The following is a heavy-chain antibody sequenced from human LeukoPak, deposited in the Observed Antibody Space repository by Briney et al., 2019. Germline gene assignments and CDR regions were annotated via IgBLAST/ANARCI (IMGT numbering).Heavy chain of an antibody. CDR3: ARLAYSSSWSRLRNNDDY. D-gene: IGHD6-13*01. Sequence: PGGSLRLSCAASGFTFSSYAMHWVRQAPGKGLEWVAVISYDGSNKYYADSVKGRFTISRDNSKNTLYLQMNSLRAEDTAVYYCARLAYSSSWSRLRNNDDYWGQGTLVTVSS. CDR1: GFTFSSYA. CDR2: ISYDGSNK. V-gene: IGHV3-30*04. J-gene: IGHJ4*02.